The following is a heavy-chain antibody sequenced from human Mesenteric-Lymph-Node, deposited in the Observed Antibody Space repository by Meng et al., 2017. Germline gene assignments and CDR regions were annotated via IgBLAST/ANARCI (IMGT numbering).Heavy chain of an antibody. V-gene: IGHV4-34*01. CDR2: INHSGST. J-gene: IGHJ4*02. D-gene: IGHD5-18*01. CDR1: GGSFSGYY. Sequence: GSLRLSCAVYGGSFSGYYWSWIRQPPGKGLEWIGEINHSGSTNYNPSLKSRVTISVDTSKNQFSLKLSSVTAADTAVYYCARGTGGYSYGYLRGAYYFDYWGQGTLVTVSS. CDR3: ARGTGGYSYGYLRGAYYFDY.